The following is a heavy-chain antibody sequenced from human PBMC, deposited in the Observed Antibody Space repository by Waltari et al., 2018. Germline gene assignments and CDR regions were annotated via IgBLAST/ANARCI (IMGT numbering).Heavy chain of an antibody. CDR2: IYYGGSA. Sequence: QVHLQESGPGLVKPSQTLSLTCAVSGASIRFGCYYWSWIRQHPEKGLEWIGYIYYGGSAYYNPSLKSPVTISIDTSKNQFSLKLNSVTAADTAVYYCAVARSGYYPFDYWGQGALVTVSS. CDR1: GASIRFGCYY. J-gene: IGHJ4*02. V-gene: IGHV4-31*11. D-gene: IGHD3-3*01. CDR3: AVARSGYYPFDY.